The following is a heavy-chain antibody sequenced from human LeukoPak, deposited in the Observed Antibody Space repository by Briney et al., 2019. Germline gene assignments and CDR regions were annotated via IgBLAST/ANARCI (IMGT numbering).Heavy chain of an antibody. V-gene: IGHV3-21*01. J-gene: IGHJ4*02. Sequence: GGSLRLSCAASGFTFSSYSMNWVRQASGKGLEWVSSISSSSSYIYYADSVKGRFTISRDNAKNSLYLQMNSLRAEDTAVYYCARDPLELRLTPFDYWGQGTLVTVSS. CDR1: GFTFSSYS. CDR2: ISSSSSYI. CDR3: ARDPLELRLTPFDY. D-gene: IGHD5-24*01.